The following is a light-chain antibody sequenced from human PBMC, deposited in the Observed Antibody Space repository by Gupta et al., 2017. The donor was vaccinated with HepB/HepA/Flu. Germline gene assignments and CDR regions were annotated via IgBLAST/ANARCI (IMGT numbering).Light chain of an antibody. CDR3: CSYAPTRIFI. J-gene: IGLJ2*01. CDR1: SNDVRSYNL. Sequence: QSALPHPPPVPGSPGQPITSSCPGTSNDVRSYNLVSWYQQRPGKAPKLIIYEVTKRPSGVSDRFSGSKSGNTASLTISGLQAEDEADYYCCSYAPTRIFIFGTGTKLTDL. CDR2: EVT. V-gene: IGLV2-23*02.